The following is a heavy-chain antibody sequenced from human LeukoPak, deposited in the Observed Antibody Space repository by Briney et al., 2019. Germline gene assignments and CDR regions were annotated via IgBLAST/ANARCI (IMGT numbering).Heavy chain of an antibody. CDR1: GSSFTSYW. CDR2: IYPGDSDT. V-gene: IGHV5-51*01. D-gene: IGHD3-3*02. Sequence: GASLKISCKGSGSSFTSYWIGWVRQMPGKGLEWMGSIYPGDSDTRYSPSFQGQVTISADKSISTAYLPWSRLKASDTAMYYCARLSSDIFGEVMGFDPWGQGTLVTVSS. J-gene: IGHJ5*02. CDR3: ARLSSDIFGEVMGFDP.